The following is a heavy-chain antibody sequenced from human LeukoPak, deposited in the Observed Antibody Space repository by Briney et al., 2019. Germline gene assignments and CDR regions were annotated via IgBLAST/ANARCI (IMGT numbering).Heavy chain of an antibody. CDR3: ARDWKTNSFDY. D-gene: IGHD1-1*01. J-gene: IGHJ4*02. V-gene: IGHV3-30*03. CDR2: ISYDGSNI. Sequence: GGSLRLSCAASGFTFSSYGMHWVRQAPGKGLEWVAVISYDGSNIYYADYVKGRFTISRDISKNTLYLQMGSLRAEDTAIYYCARDWKTNSFDYWGQGTLVTVSS. CDR1: GFTFSSYG.